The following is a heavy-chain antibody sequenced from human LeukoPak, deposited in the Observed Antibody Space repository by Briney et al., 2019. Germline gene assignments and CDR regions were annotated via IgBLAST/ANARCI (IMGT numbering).Heavy chain of an antibody. Sequence: AGGSLRLSCEASGFSFSSMSWVRQAPGKGLEWVSGISGSGGNTYYAEALTGRFTVSRDNSKNTLYLQMNSLRAEDTALYYCAKGGLRGGTYNDDFWGQGTLVTVSS. CDR3: AKGGLRGGTYNDDF. D-gene: IGHD3-16*01. CDR2: ISGSGGNT. J-gene: IGHJ4*02. V-gene: IGHV3-23*01. CDR1: GFSFSS.